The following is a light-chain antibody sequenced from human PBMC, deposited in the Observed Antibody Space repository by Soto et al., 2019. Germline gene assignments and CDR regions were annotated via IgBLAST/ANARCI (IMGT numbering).Light chain of an antibody. J-gene: IGKJ5*01. V-gene: IGKV3-20*01. CDR1: QSVSSNY. Sequence: EIVLTQSPGTLSLSPGERATLSCRASQSVSSNYLAWYQQTPGQAPRLLIYGASNRATGIPDRFSGSGSGKDFTITISRLEPEDFAVYYWQQYGSSPPITFGQGTRLEIK. CDR3: QQYGSSPPIT. CDR2: GAS.